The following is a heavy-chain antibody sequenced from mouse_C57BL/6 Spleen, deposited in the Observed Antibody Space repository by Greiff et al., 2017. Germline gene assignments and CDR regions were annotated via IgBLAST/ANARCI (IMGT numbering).Heavy chain of an antibody. CDR3: ARREDGPRGFAY. D-gene: IGHD3-1*01. CDR1: GYTFTSYW. Sequence: VQLQQSGAELVMPGASVKLSCKASGYTFTSYWMHWVKQRPGQGLEWIGEIDPSDSYTNYNQKFKGKSTLTVDKSSSTAYMQLSSLTSEDSAVYYCARREDGPRGFAYWGQGTLVTVSA. V-gene: IGHV1-69*01. J-gene: IGHJ3*01. CDR2: IDPSDSYT.